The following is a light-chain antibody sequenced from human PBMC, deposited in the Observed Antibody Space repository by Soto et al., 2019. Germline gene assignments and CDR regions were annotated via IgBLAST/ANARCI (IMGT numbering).Light chain of an antibody. CDR3: QHMRT. Sequence: DIVMTQSPDSLAVSLGETATINCKSSQSLLYSSNSKNYLAWYQQKPGQPPKLLIYWASTRESGVPDRFSGSGSGTDFTLTISSLQPDDFGSYYCQHMRTFGQGTKVDIK. CDR1: QSLLYSSNSKNY. V-gene: IGKV4-1*01. CDR2: WAS. J-gene: IGKJ1*01.